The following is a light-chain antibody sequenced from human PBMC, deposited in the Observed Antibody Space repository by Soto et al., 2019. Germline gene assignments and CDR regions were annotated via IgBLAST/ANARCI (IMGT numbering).Light chain of an antibody. Sequence: LTQPPSASWSPGQSVTISCTGTSSDIGAYDYVSWYEQHPGTATNLSLYDVNHRPSVVSYRFSGSKAGNAASLISSGLQTEEEADYYCSAYTATGPLTFAAGAKGTVL. CDR1: SSDIGAYDY. V-gene: IGLV2-14*03. J-gene: IGLJ1*01. CDR2: DVN. CDR3: SAYTATGPLT.